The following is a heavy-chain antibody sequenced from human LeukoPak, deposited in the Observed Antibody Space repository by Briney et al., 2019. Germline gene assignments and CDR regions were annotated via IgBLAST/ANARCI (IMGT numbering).Heavy chain of an antibody. CDR1: GYTLTELS. J-gene: IGHJ4*02. Sequence: ASVKVPCKVSGYTLTELSMHWVRQAPGKGLEWMGGFDPEDGETIYAQKFQGRVTMTEDTSTDTAYMELSSLRSEDTAVYYCATLGWLPKGELSSSWYLTFDYWGQGTLVTVSS. CDR3: ATLGWLPKGELSSSWYLTFDY. D-gene: IGHD6-13*01. V-gene: IGHV1-24*01. CDR2: FDPEDGET.